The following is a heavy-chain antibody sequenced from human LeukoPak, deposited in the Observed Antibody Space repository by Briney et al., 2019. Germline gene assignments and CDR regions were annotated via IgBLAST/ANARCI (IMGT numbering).Heavy chain of an antibody. CDR1: GGSVYSGSYY. CDR3: AREPLASPADY. D-gene: IGHD2-15*01. V-gene: IGHV4-61*01. J-gene: IGHJ4*02. Sequence: SETLSLTCTVSGGSVYSGSYYWSWIRQPPGKGLEWIGYIYYSGTTNYNPSLKSRVTISLDTSKNQFSLKLSSVTAADTAVYYCAREPLASPADYWGQGTLVTVSS. CDR2: IYYSGTT.